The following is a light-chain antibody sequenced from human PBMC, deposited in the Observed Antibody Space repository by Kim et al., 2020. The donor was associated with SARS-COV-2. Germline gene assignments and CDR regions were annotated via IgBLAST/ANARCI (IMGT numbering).Light chain of an antibody. Sequence: LSASVRDRITVACRASQNINNVLAWYQKKPGRAPKLLIYGASSLQSGVPTRFTGRGSGTEFSLTISSLQPDDFATYYCQQYFSLSTFGQGTKLEI. V-gene: IGKV1-5*03. CDR2: GAS. J-gene: IGKJ2*01. CDR1: QNINNV. CDR3: QQYFSLST.